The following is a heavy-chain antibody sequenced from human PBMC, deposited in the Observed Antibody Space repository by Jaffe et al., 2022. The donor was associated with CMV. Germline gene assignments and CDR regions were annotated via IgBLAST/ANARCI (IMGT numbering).Heavy chain of an antibody. J-gene: IGHJ4*02. CDR2: ISGSGHNK. V-gene: IGHV3-48*03. CDR1: GFTFSSYE. Sequence: EVQLVESGGGLVQPGGSLRLSCAASGFTFSSYEMNWVRQAPGKGLEWLSYISGSGHNKYCADSVKGRFTISRDNAKNSLFLQMISLRAEDTAIYYCARAAFGISPASTFDSWGQGTLITVSS. CDR3: ARAAFGISPASTFDS. D-gene: IGHD2-2*01.